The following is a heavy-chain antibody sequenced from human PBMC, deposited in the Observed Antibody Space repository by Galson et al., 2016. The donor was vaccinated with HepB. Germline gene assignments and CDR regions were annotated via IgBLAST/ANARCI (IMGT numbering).Heavy chain of an antibody. J-gene: IGHJ4*02. V-gene: IGHV3-23*01. CDR2: LSGSGGTT. Sequence: QAPGKGLEWVSGLSGSGGTTYYADSVKGRFTISRDNSKNTLYLQMNSLRAEDTAVYYCAKGGQGGRFLEWLLAFDYWGQGTLVTVSS. D-gene: IGHD3-3*01. CDR3: AKGGQGGRFLEWLLAFDY.